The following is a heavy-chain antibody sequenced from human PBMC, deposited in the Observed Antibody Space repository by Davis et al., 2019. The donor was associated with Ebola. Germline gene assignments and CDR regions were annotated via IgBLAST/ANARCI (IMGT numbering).Heavy chain of an antibody. V-gene: IGHV3-33*01. J-gene: IGHJ6*02. CDR3: ARDHGIAVAGRLYYGMDV. CDR2: IWYDGSNK. Sequence: GGSLRLSCAASGFTFSSYGMHWVRQAPGKGLEWVAVIWYDGSNKYYADSVKGRFTISRDNSKNTLYLQMNSLRAEDTAVYYCARDHGIAVAGRLYYGMDVWGQGTTVTVSS. CDR1: GFTFSSYG. D-gene: IGHD6-19*01.